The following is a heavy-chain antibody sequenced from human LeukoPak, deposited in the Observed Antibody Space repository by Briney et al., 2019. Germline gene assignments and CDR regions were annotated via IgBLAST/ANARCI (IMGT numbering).Heavy chain of an antibody. CDR1: GFTFSSYG. CDR2: IRYDGSNK. Sequence: GGSLRLSCAASGFTFSSYGMHWVRQAPGKGLEWVAFIRYDGSNKYYADSVKGRFTISRDNSKNTLYLQMNSLRAEDTAVYYCARAGDSGFIFDYWGQGTLVTVSS. CDR3: ARAGDSGFIFDY. D-gene: IGHD6-19*01. V-gene: IGHV3-30*02. J-gene: IGHJ4*02.